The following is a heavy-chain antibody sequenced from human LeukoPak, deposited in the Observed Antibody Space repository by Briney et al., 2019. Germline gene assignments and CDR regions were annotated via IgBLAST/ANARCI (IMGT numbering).Heavy chain of an antibody. CDR1: GFTFSGSA. CDR3: ASPPYYYYYMDV. J-gene: IGHJ6*03. Sequence: GGSLKLSCAASGFTFSGSAMNWVRQAPGKGLEWVSYISSSGSTIYYADSVKGRFTISRDNAKNSLYLQMNSLRAEDTAVYYCASPPYYYYYMDVWGKGTTVTVSS. CDR2: ISSSGSTI. V-gene: IGHV3-48*03.